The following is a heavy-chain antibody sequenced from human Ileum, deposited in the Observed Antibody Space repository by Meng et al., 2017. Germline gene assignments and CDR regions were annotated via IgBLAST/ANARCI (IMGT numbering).Heavy chain of an antibody. CDR1: GFTFRSYW. Sequence: GESLKISCEASGFTFRSYWMTWVRQAPGKGLEWVANIKEDGSDKIYADSVKGRFTISRDNAKNSLYLQMNSLRAEDTALYYCARAPKAEYWGQGTLVTVPS. V-gene: IGHV3-7*04. J-gene: IGHJ4*02. CDR2: IKEDGSDK. CDR3: ARAPKAEY.